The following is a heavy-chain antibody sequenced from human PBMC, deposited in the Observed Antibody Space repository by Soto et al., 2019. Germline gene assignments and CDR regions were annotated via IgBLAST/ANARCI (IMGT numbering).Heavy chain of an antibody. Sequence: GASVKVSCKASGYTFTSYAMHWVRQAPGQRLEWMGWINAGNGNTKYSQKFQGRVTITRDTSASTAYMELSSLRSEDTAVYYCARGISIAVAGNTLGYWGQGTLVTVSS. CDR2: INAGNGNT. J-gene: IGHJ4*02. V-gene: IGHV1-3*01. CDR1: GYTFTSYA. D-gene: IGHD6-19*01. CDR3: ARGISIAVAGNTLGY.